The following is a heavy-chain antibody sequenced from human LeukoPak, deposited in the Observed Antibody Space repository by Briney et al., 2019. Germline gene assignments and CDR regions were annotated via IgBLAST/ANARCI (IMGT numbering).Heavy chain of an antibody. CDR1: GYTFTSYY. J-gene: IGHJ4*02. CDR2: INPSGGGT. Sequence: ASVKVSCKASGYTFTSYYMHWVRQAPGQGLEWMGIINPSGGGTRYAQKFQGRVTMTRDTSTTTVYMELSSLRSEDTAVYYCARGGSDCSSTSCPFDYWGQGTLVTVSS. D-gene: IGHD2-2*01. CDR3: ARGGSDCSSTSCPFDY. V-gene: IGHV1-46*01.